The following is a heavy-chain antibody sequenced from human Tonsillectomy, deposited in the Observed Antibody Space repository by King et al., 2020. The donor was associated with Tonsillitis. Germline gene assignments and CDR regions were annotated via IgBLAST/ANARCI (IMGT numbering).Heavy chain of an antibody. D-gene: IGHD3-9*01. Sequence: QLQESGPGLVKPSETLSLTCTVSGGSISSYYWSWIRQPPGKGLEWIGSTNYNPSLKSRVTISVDTSKNQFSLKLSSVTAADTAVYYCARERLVILSNTYSYYYGMDVWGQGTTVTVSS. CDR1: GGSISSYY. V-gene: IGHV4-59*01. J-gene: IGHJ6*02. CDR2: ST. CDR3: ARERLVILSNTYSYYYGMDV.